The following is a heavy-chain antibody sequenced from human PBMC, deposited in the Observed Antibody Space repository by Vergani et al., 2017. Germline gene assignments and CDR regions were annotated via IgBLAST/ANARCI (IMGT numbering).Heavy chain of an antibody. V-gene: IGHV3-23*01. Sequence: EVQLLESGGGLVQPGGSLRLSCAASGFTFSSYAMSWVRQAPGKGLEWVSAISGSGGSTYYADSVKGRFTISRDNSKNTLYLQMNSLRAEDTAVYYCAKSITGTTVDYYYYYGMDVWGQGTTVTVSS. CDR3: AKSITGTTVDYYYYYGMDV. J-gene: IGHJ6*02. CDR1: GFTFSSYA. CDR2: ISGSGGST. D-gene: IGHD1-7*01.